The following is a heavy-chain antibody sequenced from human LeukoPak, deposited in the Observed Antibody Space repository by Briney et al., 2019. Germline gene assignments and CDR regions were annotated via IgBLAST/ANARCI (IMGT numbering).Heavy chain of an antibody. V-gene: IGHV3-23*01. CDR2: LSDTGSST. J-gene: IGHJ4*02. D-gene: IGHD3-16*01. CDR1: GFTFSSYG. CDR3: AKTLWGLTLLSSDH. Sequence: PGGSLRLSCATSGFTFSSYGMNWVRQAPGKGLEWVSGLSDTGSSTYYADSVRGRFTIYRDNSKSTLYLQMNSLRAEDTAIYYCAKTLWGLTLLSSDHWGQGTLVTVSS.